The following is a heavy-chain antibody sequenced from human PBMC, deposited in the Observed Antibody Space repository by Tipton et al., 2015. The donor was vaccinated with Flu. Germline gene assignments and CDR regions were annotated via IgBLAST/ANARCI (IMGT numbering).Heavy chain of an antibody. CDR3: ARGQGANP. CDR1: GFTVSSNY. Sequence: GSLRLSCAACGFTVSSNYMSWVRQAPGKGLEWVSFIYSDGSTYYIDSVKGRFTISRDNSKNMLSLEMNSLRAEDTAVYYCARGQGANPWGQGTLVTVSS. V-gene: IGHV3-53*01. J-gene: IGHJ5*02. CDR2: IYSDGST.